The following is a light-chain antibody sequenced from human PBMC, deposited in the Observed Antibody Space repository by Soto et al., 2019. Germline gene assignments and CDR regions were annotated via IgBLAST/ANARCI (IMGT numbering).Light chain of an antibody. V-gene: IGLV1-47*02. CDR1: SSNIGSNF. CDR3: AAWNDSRSGHWV. CDR2: YNN. Sequence: QSVLTQPPSASGTPGQRVTISCSGSSSNIGSNFVYWYQQVPGTAPKLLIYYNNERPSGVPDRVSGSKSGTSASLAISGLRPEDEADYYCAAWNDSRSGHWVFGGGTKLTVL. J-gene: IGLJ3*02.